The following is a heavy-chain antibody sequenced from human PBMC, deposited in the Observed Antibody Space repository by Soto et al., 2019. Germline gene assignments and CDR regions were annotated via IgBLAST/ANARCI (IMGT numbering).Heavy chain of an antibody. CDR2: ISYDGSNK. CDR1: GFTFSSYG. D-gene: IGHD3-22*01. J-gene: IGHJ4*02. V-gene: IGHV3-30*18. CDR3: AKDRDYYDSSGLNPLFDY. Sequence: GGSLRLSCAASGFTFSSYGMHWVRQAPGKGLEWVAVISYDGSNKYYADSVKGRFTISRDNSKNTLYLQMNSLRAEDTAVYYCAKDRDYYDSSGLNPLFDYWGQGTLVTVSS.